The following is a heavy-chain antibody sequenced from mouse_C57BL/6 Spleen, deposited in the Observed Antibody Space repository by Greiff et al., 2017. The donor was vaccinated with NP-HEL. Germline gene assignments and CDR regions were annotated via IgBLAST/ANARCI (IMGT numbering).Heavy chain of an antibody. D-gene: IGHD4-1*01. CDR2: IDPSDSFT. Sequence: QVQLQQSGAELVMPGASVKLSCKASGYTFTSYWMHWVKQRPGQGLEWIGEIDPSDSFTNYNQKFKGKSTLTVDKSSSTAYMQLSSLTSEDSAVYYCARPGTGYYFDYWGQGTTLTVSS. CDR3: ARPGTGYYFDY. V-gene: IGHV1-69*01. CDR1: GYTFTSYW. J-gene: IGHJ2*01.